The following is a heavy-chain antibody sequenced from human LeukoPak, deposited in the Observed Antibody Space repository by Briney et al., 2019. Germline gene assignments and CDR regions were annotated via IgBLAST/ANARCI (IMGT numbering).Heavy chain of an antibody. J-gene: IGHJ4*02. V-gene: IGHV3-48*01. D-gene: IGHD2-2*01. Sequence: PGGSLRLSCAASGFSFSTSSMSWVRQTPGKGLEWISDIRGSSTTIYYADSVKGRFTISRDNARNSLYLQMNDLRAEDTGVYFCARDARSHCGTDACYGPYFDYSGQGSLVTVSS. CDR1: GFSFSTSS. CDR3: ARDARSHCGTDACYGPYFDY. CDR2: IRGSSTTI.